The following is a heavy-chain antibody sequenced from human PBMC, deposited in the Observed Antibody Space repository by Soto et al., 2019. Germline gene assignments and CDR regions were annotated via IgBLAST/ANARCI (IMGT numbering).Heavy chain of an antibody. D-gene: IGHD3-22*01. CDR2: IDPSDSYI. J-gene: IGHJ3*02. CDR1: GYSFTSYW. V-gene: IGHV5-10-1*01. CDR3: ARRPHNYFDSSGYYSVGAFDI. Sequence: HGESLKISCKGSGYSFTSYWISWVRQMPGKGLEWMGRIDPSDSYINYSPSFQGHVTISADKSISTAYLQWSSLKASDTAMYYCARRPHNYFDSSGYYSVGAFDIWGQGTMVTVSS.